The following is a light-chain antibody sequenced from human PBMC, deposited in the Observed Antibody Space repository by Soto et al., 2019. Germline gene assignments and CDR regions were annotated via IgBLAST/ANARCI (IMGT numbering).Light chain of an antibody. CDR1: QSVSRN. CDR3: QHYNKWPPWT. J-gene: IGKJ1*01. CDR2: GAS. V-gene: IGKV3-15*01. Sequence: EIVMTQSPATLSVSPGERVTLSCRASQSVSRNLAWYQQKPGQAPRLLIFGASTRATGIPARFSGSGSGTEFTLTISSLQSEDFAVYYCQHYNKWPPWTFGQGTKVEIK.